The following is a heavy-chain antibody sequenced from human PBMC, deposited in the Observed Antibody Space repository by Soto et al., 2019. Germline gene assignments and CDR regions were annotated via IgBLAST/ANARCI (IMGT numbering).Heavy chain of an antibody. J-gene: IGHJ4*02. CDR1: GGSISSSSYY. Sequence: QLQLQESGPGLVKPSENLSLTCTVSGGSISSSSYYWGWIRQPPGKGLEWIGSIYYSGSTYYNPSLKSRVTISVDTSKNQFSLKLSSVTAADTAVYYCARRGVGATTGFDYWGQGTLVTVSS. CDR2: IYYSGST. D-gene: IGHD1-26*01. V-gene: IGHV4-39*01. CDR3: ARRGVGATTGFDY.